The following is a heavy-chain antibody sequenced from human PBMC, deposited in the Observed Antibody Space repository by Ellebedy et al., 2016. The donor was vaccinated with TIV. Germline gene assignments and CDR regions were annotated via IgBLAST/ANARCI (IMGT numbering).Heavy chain of an antibody. CDR2: ISGDNGNT. V-gene: IGHV3-23*01. CDR1: GFTFSSYG. J-gene: IGHJ4*02. Sequence: GESLKISCAASGFTFSSYGMSWVRQAPGKGLQWVSLISGDNGNTYYADSVKGRFTISRDNSKNTLYLQMNSLRAEDTALYYCAKGRYYGSGSFLNSFDYWGQGTLVTVSS. CDR3: AKGRYYGSGSFLNSFDY. D-gene: IGHD3-10*01.